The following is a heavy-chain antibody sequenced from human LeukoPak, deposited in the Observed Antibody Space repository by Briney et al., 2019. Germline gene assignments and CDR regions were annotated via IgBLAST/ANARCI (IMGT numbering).Heavy chain of an antibody. CDR2: IYPGDSDA. V-gene: IGHV5-51*01. J-gene: IGHJ3*02. CDR1: GYSFTSYW. Sequence: GESPKTPCKGSGYSFTSYWSGWVRQIPGKGLEGMGIIYPGDSDARYSPYFQGQFTISDNKSTSTAYLQWSSLKASDTAMYCWARTGTYSSDAFDIWGQGTMVTVSS. D-gene: IGHD2-21*01. CDR3: ARTGTYSSDAFDI.